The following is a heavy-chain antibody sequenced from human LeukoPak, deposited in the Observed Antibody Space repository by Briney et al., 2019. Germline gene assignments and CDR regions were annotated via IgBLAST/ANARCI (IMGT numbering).Heavy chain of an antibody. Sequence: SETLSLTCTVSGGSISSYYWSWIRQPPGKGLEWIGYIYHSGSTYYNPSLKSRVTISVDRSKNQFSLKLSSVTAADTAVYYCAREGVGELIDYWGQGTLVTVSS. V-gene: IGHV4-59*12. CDR2: IYHSGST. CDR3: AREGVGELIDY. CDR1: GGSISSYY. J-gene: IGHJ4*02. D-gene: IGHD3-16*01.